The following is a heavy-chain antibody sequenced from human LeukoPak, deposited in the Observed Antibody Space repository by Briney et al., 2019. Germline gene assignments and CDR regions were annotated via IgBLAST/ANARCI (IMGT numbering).Heavy chain of an antibody. D-gene: IGHD5-12*01. J-gene: IGHJ4*02. CDR1: GYTFTDYY. CDR3: AKSSAYSGYEVDY. Sequence: ASVKVSCKTSGYTFTDYYLHWLRQAPGQGLEWMGWINPNSGGTNYAQKFQGRVTMTRDTSISTAYMELSRLRSDDTAMYYCAKSSAYSGYEVDYWGQGSLVTVSS. V-gene: IGHV1-2*02. CDR2: INPNSGGT.